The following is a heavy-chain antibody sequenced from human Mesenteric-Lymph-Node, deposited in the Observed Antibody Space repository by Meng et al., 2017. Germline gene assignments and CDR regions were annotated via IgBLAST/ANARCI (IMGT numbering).Heavy chain of an antibody. CDR1: RFTLNRFS. J-gene: IGHJ4*02. CDR2: FSYLDDRT. Sequence: GESLKTPCVGSRFTLNRFSMSWVRQAPGQGLEWVADFSYLDDRTFYADSVKGRFTISRDTSVNTLHLQLSSLRAEDTAVYYCVRVGASDFDYWGQGTLVTVSS. D-gene: IGHD3-16*01. CDR3: VRVGASDFDY. V-gene: IGHV3-23*01.